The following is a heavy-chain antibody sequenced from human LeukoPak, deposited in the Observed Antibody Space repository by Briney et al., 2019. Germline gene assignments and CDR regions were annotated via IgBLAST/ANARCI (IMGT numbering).Heavy chain of an antibody. D-gene: IGHD2-15*01. J-gene: IGHJ6*03. Sequence: SETLSLTCTVSGGSISGTGYYSGWIRQPPGKGLEWIANIHYSGSTYYNPSLKSRVTISVDTSKNQFSLKLSSVAAADTALYYCARTYSYYHYMDVWGKGTTVTVSS. CDR2: IHYSGST. V-gene: IGHV4-39*01. CDR3: ARTYSYYHYMDV. CDR1: GGSISGTGYY.